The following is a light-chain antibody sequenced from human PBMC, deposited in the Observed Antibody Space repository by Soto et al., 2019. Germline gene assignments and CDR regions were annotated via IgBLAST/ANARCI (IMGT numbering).Light chain of an antibody. CDR2: KAS. J-gene: IGKJ2*01. Sequence: DIQMTQSPSTLSASVGDRVTITCRASQSINSWLAWYQQKPGKAPNLLIYKASRLESGVPSRFSGSGSGTEFTLTISSLQPDDFASDYCQQYNTYTFTFGQGTKLEIK. CDR3: QQYNTYTFT. CDR1: QSINSW. V-gene: IGKV1-5*03.